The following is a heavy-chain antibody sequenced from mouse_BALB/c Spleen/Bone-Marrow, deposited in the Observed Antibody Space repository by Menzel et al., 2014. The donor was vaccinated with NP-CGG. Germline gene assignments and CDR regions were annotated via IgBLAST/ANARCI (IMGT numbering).Heavy chain of an antibody. Sequence: EVQLVESGGGLVQPGGSLKLSCAASGFTFSSYGMSWVRQTPDKRLELVATINSNGGSTYYPDSAKGRFTISRDNAKNTLYLQMSSLKSEDTAMYYCARDGYYVFYAMDYWGQGTSVTVSS. CDR2: INSNGGST. V-gene: IGHV5-6-3*01. CDR1: GFTFSSYG. J-gene: IGHJ4*01. CDR3: ARDGYYVFYAMDY. D-gene: IGHD2-3*01.